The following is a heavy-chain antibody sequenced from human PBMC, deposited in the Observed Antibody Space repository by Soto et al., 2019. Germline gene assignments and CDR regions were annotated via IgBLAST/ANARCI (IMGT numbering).Heavy chain of an antibody. Sequence: SVKVSCKASGGTFSSYAISWVRQALGQGLEWMGGIIPIFGTANYAQKFQGRVTITADKSTSTAYMELSSLRSEDTAVYYCATRLKYYYGSGSYYNFDYWGQGTLVTVSS. CDR3: ATRLKYYYGSGSYYNFDY. J-gene: IGHJ4*02. V-gene: IGHV1-69*06. CDR2: IIPIFGTA. CDR1: GGTFSSYA. D-gene: IGHD3-10*01.